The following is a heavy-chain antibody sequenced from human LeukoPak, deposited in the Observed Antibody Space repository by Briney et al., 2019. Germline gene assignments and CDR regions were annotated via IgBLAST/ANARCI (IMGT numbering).Heavy chain of an antibody. D-gene: IGHD1-20*01. V-gene: IGHV4-34*01. CDR1: GGSFSGYY. CDR3: ARGGYNWKPFDY. Sequence: SETLSLTCAVYGGSFSGYYWSWIRQPPGKGLEWIGEINHSGSTNNNPSLKSRVTISVDTSKNQFSLKLSSVTAADTAVYYCARGGYNWKPFDYWGQGTLVTVSS. J-gene: IGHJ4*02. CDR2: INHSGST.